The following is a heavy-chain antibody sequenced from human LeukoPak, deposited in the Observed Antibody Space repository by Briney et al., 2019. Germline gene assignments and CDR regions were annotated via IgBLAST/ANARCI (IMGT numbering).Heavy chain of an antibody. CDR1: GYTFTSHA. J-gene: IGHJ4*02. CDR2: INAGNHNT. V-gene: IGHV1-3*01. D-gene: IGHD5-12*01. CDR3: ARGYSGYDTEYFFDY. Sequence: ASVKVSCKATGYTFTSHAMHWVRQAPGQRPEWMGWINAGNHNTKYSQKFQGRVTITSDTSASTAYMELSSLRSEDTAVYYCARGYSGYDTEYFFDYWGPGTLVTVSS.